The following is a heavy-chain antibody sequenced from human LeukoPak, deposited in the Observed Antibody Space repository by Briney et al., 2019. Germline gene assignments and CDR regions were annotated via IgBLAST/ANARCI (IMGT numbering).Heavy chain of an antibody. J-gene: IGHJ6*03. V-gene: IGHV1-2*02. CDR1: GYMFTGYY. CDR2: INPNSGGT. CDR3: ARVVAVTGTPVYYMDV. D-gene: IGHD6-19*01. Sequence: ASVKVSCKASGYMFTGYYMHWARQAPGQGLEWMGWINPNSGGTNYAQKFQGRVTMTRDTSISTAYMDLNRLRSDDTAVYYCARVVAVTGTPVYYMDVWGKGTTVTVSS.